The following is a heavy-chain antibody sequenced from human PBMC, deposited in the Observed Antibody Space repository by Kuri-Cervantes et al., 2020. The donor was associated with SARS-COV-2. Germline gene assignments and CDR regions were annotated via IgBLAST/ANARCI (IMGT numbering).Heavy chain of an antibody. V-gene: IGHV4-31*03. CDR2: IYYSGST. CDR3: TRAGYDNSGYYYSFDF. D-gene: IGHD3-22*01. CDR1: GGSISSGGYY. J-gene: IGHJ4*02. Sequence: SETLSLTCTVSGGSISSGGYYWSWIRQHPGKGLEWIGYIYYSGSTYYNPSLKSRVTISVDTSKNQFSLKLSSVTAADTAVYYCTRAGYDNSGYYYSFDFWGQGTLVTVSS.